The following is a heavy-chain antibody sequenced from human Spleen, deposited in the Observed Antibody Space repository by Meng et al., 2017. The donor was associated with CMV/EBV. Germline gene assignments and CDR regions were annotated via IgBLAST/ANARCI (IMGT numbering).Heavy chain of an antibody. CDR2: IIPMFGTA. CDR1: GGSFNNYA. D-gene: IGHD6-19*01. V-gene: IGHV1-69*05. J-gene: IGHJ4*02. Sequence: SGGSFNNYANNWVRQAPGHGLEWMGGIIPMFGTANYAQKYRGRVTLTTDESTSTAYMELKSLRPDDTAVYYCARDRQWLAREGPFDFWGQGTLVTVSS. CDR3: ARDRQWLAREGPFDF.